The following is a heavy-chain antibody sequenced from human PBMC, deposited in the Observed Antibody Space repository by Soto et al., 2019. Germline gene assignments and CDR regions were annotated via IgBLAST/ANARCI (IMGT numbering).Heavy chain of an antibody. CDR3: AKDLLRYYDILTGYYRGSGFDY. CDR2: ISGSGGST. D-gene: IGHD3-9*01. CDR1: GFTFSSYA. Sequence: GGSLRLSCAASGFTFSSYAMSWVRQAPGKGLEWVSAISGSGGSTYYADSVKGRFTISRDNSKNTLYLQMNSLRAEDTAVYYCAKDLLRYYDILTGYYRGSGFDYWGQGTLVTVSS. V-gene: IGHV3-23*01. J-gene: IGHJ4*02.